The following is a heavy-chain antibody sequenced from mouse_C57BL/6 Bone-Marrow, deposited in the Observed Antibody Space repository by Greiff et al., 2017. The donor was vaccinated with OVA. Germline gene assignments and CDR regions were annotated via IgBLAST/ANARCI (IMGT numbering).Heavy chain of an antibody. V-gene: IGHV5-6*01. CDR1: GFTFSSYG. CDR3: ARHLYSNYYY. D-gene: IGHD2-5*01. Sequence: VQLKESGGDLVKPGGSLKLSCAASGFTFSSYGMSWVRQTPDKRLEWVATISSGGSYTYYPDSVKGRFTISRDNAKNTLYLQMSSLKSEDTAMYYCARHLYSNYYYWGQGTTLTVSS. CDR2: ISSGGSYT. J-gene: IGHJ2*01.